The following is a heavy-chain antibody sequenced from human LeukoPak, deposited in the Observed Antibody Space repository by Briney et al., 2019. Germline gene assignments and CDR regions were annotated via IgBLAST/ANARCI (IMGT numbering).Heavy chain of an antibody. CDR1: GYTFTAYY. D-gene: IGHD5-12*01. Sequence: GASAKVSCKASGYTFTAYYVHWVRQAPGQGLEWMGWINPNSGGTNYAQKFQGRVTMTRDTSISTAYMELSRLRSDDTAVYYCARGARGYSGYEPWGQGTLVTVSS. CDR3: ARGARGYSGYEP. J-gene: IGHJ5*02. V-gene: IGHV1-2*02. CDR2: INPNSGGT.